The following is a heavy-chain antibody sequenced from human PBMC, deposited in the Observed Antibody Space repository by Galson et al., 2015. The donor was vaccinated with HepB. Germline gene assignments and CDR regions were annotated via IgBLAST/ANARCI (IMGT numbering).Heavy chain of an antibody. D-gene: IGHD3-22*01. CDR1: GYTFSNYG. CDR2: ICAYNGKT. V-gene: IGHV1-18*01. CDR3: ARDDTYYYDSSGYYSGTLFDY. J-gene: IGHJ4*02. Sequence: SVKVSCKASGYTFSNYGVTWVRQAPGQGLEWMGWICAYNGKTYYAQRFQGRVTIPTDTSTRIADMELRSLQSDDTRVYYGARDDTYYYDSSGYYSGTLFDYWGQGTLVTVSS.